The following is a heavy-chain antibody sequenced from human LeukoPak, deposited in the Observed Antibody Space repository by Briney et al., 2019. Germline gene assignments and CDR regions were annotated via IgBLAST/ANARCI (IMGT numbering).Heavy chain of an antibody. CDR1: GGSISSSDYY. J-gene: IGHJ5*02. V-gene: IGHV4-39*01. CDR2: IYYGGST. D-gene: IGHD2-15*01. Sequence: SETLSLTCTVSGGSISSSDYYWGWIRQPPGKGLEWIGSIYYGGSTYYNPTLKSRVTISVDTSMNQFSLKLSFVTTADTAVYYCARALGYCSGGSCTRGYNWFDPWGQGTLVTVPS. CDR3: ARALGYCSGGSCTRGYNWFDP.